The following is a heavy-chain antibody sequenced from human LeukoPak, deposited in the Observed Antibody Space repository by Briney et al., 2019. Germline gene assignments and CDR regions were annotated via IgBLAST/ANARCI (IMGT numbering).Heavy chain of an antibody. Sequence: SETLSLTCTVSGDSIRSYYWSWIRQPPGKGLEWIGCISYSGSTHYNPSLKSRLSISVDTSKNQFSLKMNSVTAADTAVYYCARDEKGVTKRSDAFDVWGQGTVVTVSP. CDR3: ARDEKGVTKRSDAFDV. CDR2: ISYSGST. J-gene: IGHJ3*01. V-gene: IGHV4-59*12. D-gene: IGHD3-10*01. CDR1: GDSIRSYY.